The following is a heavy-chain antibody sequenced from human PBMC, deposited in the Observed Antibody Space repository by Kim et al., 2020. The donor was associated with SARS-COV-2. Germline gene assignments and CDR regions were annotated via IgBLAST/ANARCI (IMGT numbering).Heavy chain of an antibody. J-gene: IGHJ4*02. Sequence: GGSLRLSCAASGFTFSSYAMSWVRQVPGKGLEWVSSISGSGSTIYYADSVKGRFTISRDNSKNTLYLQMNSLRAEDTAVYYCAKDLGGSGSYYIGPWDYWGPGTLVTVSS. V-gene: IGHV3-23*01. CDR3: AKDLGGSGSYYIGPWDY. CDR2: ISGSGSTI. D-gene: IGHD3-10*01. CDR1: GFTFSSYA.